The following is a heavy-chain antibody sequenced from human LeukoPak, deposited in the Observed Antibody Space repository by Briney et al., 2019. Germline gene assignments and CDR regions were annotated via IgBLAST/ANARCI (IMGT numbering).Heavy chain of an antibody. CDR3: VRGPYGSGISNWFDP. J-gene: IGHJ5*02. CDR2: IYYSGDT. Sequence: SETLSLTCTVSDGAISGYSWSWIRQPPGKGLEWIGYIYYSGDTNYNPSLQSRVTVSVDTSKNQFSLKLTSVTAADTAVYYCVRGPYGSGISNWFDPWGQGTLVIVSS. V-gene: IGHV4-59*01. CDR1: DGAISGYS. D-gene: IGHD3-10*01.